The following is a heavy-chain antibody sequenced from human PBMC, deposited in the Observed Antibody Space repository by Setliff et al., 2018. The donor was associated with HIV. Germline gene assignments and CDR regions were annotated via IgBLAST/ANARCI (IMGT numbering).Heavy chain of an antibody. CDR1: GGSISSHY. J-gene: IGHJ6*03. Sequence: LSLTCTVSGGSISSHYWNWIRQPPGKGLEWIGYIHYSGSINYNPSLKSRVTISVDTSKNQFSLKLSSVTAADTAVYYCAGAEGATPGFYSFMDVWGKGTTVTVSS. CDR2: IHYSGSI. V-gene: IGHV4-59*11. CDR3: AGAEGATPGFYSFMDV. D-gene: IGHD1-26*01.